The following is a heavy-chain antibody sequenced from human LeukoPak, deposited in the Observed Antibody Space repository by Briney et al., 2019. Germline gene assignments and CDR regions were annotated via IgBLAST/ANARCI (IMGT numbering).Heavy chain of an antibody. J-gene: IGHJ4*02. V-gene: IGHV3-7*01. CDR2: IKQDGSEK. CDR1: GFTFSNSW. CDR3: ARDSSLRFLARYYFDY. Sequence: PGGSLRPSCAGSGFTFSNSWMSWVRQAPGKGLEWVANIKQDGSEKYYVDSVKGRFTISRDNAKNSLYLQMNSLTAEDTAVYYCARDSSLRFLARYYFDYWGQGTLVTVSS. D-gene: IGHD3-3*01.